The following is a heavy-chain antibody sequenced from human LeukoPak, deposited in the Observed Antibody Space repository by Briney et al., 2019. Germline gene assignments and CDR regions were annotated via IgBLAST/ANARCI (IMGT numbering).Heavy chain of an antibody. CDR3: RRYSGMTVALFQS. CDR1: GDSVSSNSAS. V-gene: IGHV6-1*01. J-gene: IGHJ4*02. Sequence: SQTLSLTCAISGDSVSSNSASWNWIRQSPSGGLEWLGRTYCRSKWYNDYAASVRGRITINADTSNNQVSLHLNSVTPEDTAVYCARRYSGMTVALFQSWGQGTLVTVSS. CDR2: TYCRSKWYN. D-gene: IGHD6-19*01.